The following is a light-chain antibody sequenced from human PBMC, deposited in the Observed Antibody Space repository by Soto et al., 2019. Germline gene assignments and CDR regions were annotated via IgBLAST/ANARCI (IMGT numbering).Light chain of an antibody. J-gene: IGKJ1*01. CDR1: QSVGNRY. Sequence: PGERATLSCRASQSVGNRYLAWHQQKPGQAPRLLVYGASSRATGIPDRFSGSGSETDFTLTISRLEPEDVAVYYCQQYDTSPPTCGQGTNVELK. CDR3: QQYDTSPPT. V-gene: IGKV3-20*01. CDR2: GAS.